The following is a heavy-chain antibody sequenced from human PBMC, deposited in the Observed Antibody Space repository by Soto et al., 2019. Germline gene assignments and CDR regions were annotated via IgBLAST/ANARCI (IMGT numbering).Heavy chain of an antibody. CDR1: GFTFSSYS. CDR3: ARRASWARETQEFDY. Sequence: GGSLRLSCAASGFTFSSYSMNWVRQAPGKGLEWVSYISSSSSTIYYADSVKGRFTISRDNAKNSLYLQMNSLRDEDTAVYYCARRASWARETQEFDYWGQGTLVTVSS. CDR2: ISSSSSTI. V-gene: IGHV3-48*02. J-gene: IGHJ4*02. D-gene: IGHD3-16*01.